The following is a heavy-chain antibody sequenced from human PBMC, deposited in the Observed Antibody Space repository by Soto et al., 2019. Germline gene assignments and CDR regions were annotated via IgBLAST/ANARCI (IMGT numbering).Heavy chain of an antibody. V-gene: IGHV1-18*01. J-gene: IGHJ5*02. Sequence: QVQLVQSGAEVKKPGASVKVSCKASGYTFTNYGISWVRQAPGQGLEWMGWINPYNGNTNSAQKLQGRVTMTQDTSPSTAHIELSLLRSDDTAVYYCASRIAAAELAWGSGTRVTVSS. CDR3: ASRIAAAELA. CDR1: GYTFTNYG. CDR2: INPYNGNT. D-gene: IGHD6-13*01.